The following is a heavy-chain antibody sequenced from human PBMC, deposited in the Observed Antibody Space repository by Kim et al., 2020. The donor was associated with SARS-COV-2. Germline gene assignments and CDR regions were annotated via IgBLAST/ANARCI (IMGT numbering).Heavy chain of an antibody. Sequence: GGSLRLSCAASGFTFSNYDMHWVRQPTGKGLEWVSGIGIAGDTYYPGSVKGRFTISRENAKNSLYLQMNSLRAGDTAVYYCARRFDASFDFWGQGTLVTV. CDR1: GFTFSNYD. V-gene: IGHV3-13*01. CDR2: IGIAGDT. CDR3: ARRFDASFDF. D-gene: IGHD3-9*01. J-gene: IGHJ4*02.